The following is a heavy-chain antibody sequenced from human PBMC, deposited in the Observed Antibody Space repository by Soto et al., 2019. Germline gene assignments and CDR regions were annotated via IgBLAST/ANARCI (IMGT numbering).Heavy chain of an antibody. J-gene: IGHJ4*02. V-gene: IGHV3-21*01. CDR1: GFTFSSYA. D-gene: IGHD6-6*01. Sequence: GGSLRLSCAASGFTFSSYAMSWVRQAPGKGLEWVSSISSSSSYIYYADSVKGRFTISRDNAKNSLYLQMNSLRAEDTAVYYCARDVKGIAARPGLGLGFDYWGQGTLVTVSS. CDR2: ISSSSSYI. CDR3: ARDVKGIAARPGLGLGFDY.